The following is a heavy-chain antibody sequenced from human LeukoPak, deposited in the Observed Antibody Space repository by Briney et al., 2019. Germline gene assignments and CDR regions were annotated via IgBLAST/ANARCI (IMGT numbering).Heavy chain of an antibody. V-gene: IGHV3-21*01. CDR2: ISSSSSYI. D-gene: IGHD2-2*01. CDR3: ARGRDIVVVPAAVVDY. CDR1: GFTFSSYS. Sequence: PGGSLRLSCAASGFTFSSYSMNWVRQAPGKGLEWVSSISSSSSYIYYADSAKGRFTISRDNAKNSLYLQMNSLRAEDTAVYYCARGRDIVVVPAAVVDYWGQGTLVTVSS. J-gene: IGHJ4*02.